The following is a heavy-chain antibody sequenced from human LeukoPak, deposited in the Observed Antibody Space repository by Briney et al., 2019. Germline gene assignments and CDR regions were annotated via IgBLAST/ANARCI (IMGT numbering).Heavy chain of an antibody. J-gene: IGHJ3*02. Sequence: PSETLSLTCTVSGGSISSYYWSWIRQPAGKGLEWIGRIYTSGSTNYNPSLKSRVTMSVDTSKNQFSLKLSSVTAADTAVYYCAGGGKYYYDSSGYYLDDAFDIWGQGTMVTVSS. CDR1: GGSISSYY. D-gene: IGHD3-22*01. CDR2: IYTSGST. CDR3: AGGGKYYYDSSGYYLDDAFDI. V-gene: IGHV4-4*07.